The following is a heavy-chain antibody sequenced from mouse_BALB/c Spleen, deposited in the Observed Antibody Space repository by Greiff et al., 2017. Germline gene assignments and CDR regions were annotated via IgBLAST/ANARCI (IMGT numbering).Heavy chain of an antibody. V-gene: IGHV7-3*02. Sequence: EVKLVESGGGLVQPGGSLRLSCATSGFTFTDYYMSWVRQPPGKALEWLGFIRNKANGYTTEYSASVKGRFTISRDNSQSILYLQMNTLRAEDSATYYCARGGGYDGYAMDYWGQGTSVTVSS. J-gene: IGHJ4*01. CDR3: ARGGGYDGYAMDY. D-gene: IGHD2-2*01. CDR1: GFTFTDYY. CDR2: IRNKANGYTT.